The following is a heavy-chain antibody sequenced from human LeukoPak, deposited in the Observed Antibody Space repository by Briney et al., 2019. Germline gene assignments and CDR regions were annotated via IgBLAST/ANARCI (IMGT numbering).Heavy chain of an antibody. Sequence: SVKVSCKASGGTFSSYAISWVRQAPGQGLEWMGGIIPIFGTANYAQKFQGRVTITAGESTSTAYMELSSLRSEDTAVYYCARGDYSNSRSVYYYGMDVWGQGTTVTVSS. D-gene: IGHD4-11*01. CDR1: GGTFSSYA. CDR2: IIPIFGTA. V-gene: IGHV1-69*13. J-gene: IGHJ6*02. CDR3: ARGDYSNSRSVYYYGMDV.